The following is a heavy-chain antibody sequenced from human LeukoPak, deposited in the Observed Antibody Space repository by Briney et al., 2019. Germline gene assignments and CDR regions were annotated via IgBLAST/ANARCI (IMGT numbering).Heavy chain of an antibody. D-gene: IGHD6-19*01. J-gene: IGHJ4*02. CDR1: GFTVSSNY. CDR3: AAALTLGWYRVY. CDR2: IYSGGST. Sequence: GGSLRLSCAASGFTVSSNYMSWVRQAPGKGLEWVSVIYSGGSTYNADSVKGRFTISRDNSKNTLYLQMNSLRAEDTAVYYCAAALTLGWYRVYWGQGTLVTASS. V-gene: IGHV3-53*01.